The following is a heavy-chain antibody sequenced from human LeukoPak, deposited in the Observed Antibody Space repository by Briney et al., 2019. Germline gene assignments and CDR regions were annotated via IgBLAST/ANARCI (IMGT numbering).Heavy chain of an antibody. CDR2: INHSGST. J-gene: IGHJ4*02. V-gene: IGHV4-34*01. Sequence: SETLSLTCAVYGGSFSGYYWSWIRQPPGKGLEWIGEINHSGSTNYNPSLKSRVTISVDTSKNQFSLKLSSVTAADTAVYYCARGALYSIVVVTAIPRYFDYWGQGTLVTVSS. CDR1: GGSFSGYY. D-gene: IGHD2-21*02. CDR3: ARGALYSIVVVTAIPRYFDY.